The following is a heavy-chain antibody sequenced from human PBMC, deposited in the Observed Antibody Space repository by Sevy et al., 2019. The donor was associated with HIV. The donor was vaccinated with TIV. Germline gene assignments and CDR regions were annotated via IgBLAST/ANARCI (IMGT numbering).Heavy chain of an antibody. CDR2: INSEGSFT. CDR1: GFTFSNYW. CDR3: VRYQYYYGMDV. V-gene: IGHV3-74*01. J-gene: IGHJ6*02. Sequence: GSLRLSCAASGFTFSNYWMHWVRQVPGKGLAWVARINSEGSFTSYADVVKGRFTISRDNANNTLHLQMKSLRAEDTAVYYCVRYQYYYGMDVWGQRTTVTVSS. D-gene: IGHD3-16*01.